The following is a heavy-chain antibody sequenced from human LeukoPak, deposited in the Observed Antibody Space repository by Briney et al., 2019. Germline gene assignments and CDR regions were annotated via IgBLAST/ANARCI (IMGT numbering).Heavy chain of an antibody. CDR1: GGSMRNYY. V-gene: IGHV4-59*08. D-gene: IGHD2-2*02. CDR3: TRSRERYCTSGSCYIDLQAR. Sequence: SETLSLTCTVSGGSMRNYYWSWIRQPPGKGLEWIGYISGSGSTDYNPSLKSRVTTSIDTSKNQFSLKLSSVTAADTAVYYCTRSRERYCTSGSCYIDLQARWGQGTLVTVSS. J-gene: IGHJ4*02. CDR2: ISGSGST.